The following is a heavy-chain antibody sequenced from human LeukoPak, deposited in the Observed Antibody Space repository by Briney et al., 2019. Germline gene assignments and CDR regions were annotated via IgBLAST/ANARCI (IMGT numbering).Heavy chain of an antibody. CDR1: GYTFTRYD. CDR3: ARGVRCGGDCYSGWFDP. Sequence: ASVKVSCKASGYTFTRYDINWERQATGQGLEWMGWMNPNSGNTGYAQKFQGRVTMTRNTSISTAYMELSSLRSEDTAVYYCARGVRCGGDCYSGWFDPWGQGTLVTVSS. J-gene: IGHJ5*02. V-gene: IGHV1-8*01. CDR2: MNPNSGNT. D-gene: IGHD2-21*02.